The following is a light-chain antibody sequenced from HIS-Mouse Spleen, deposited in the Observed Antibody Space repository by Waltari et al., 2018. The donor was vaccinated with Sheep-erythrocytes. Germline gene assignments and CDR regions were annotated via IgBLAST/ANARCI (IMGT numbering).Light chain of an antibody. J-gene: IGLJ3*02. V-gene: IGLV2-23*01. CDR3: CSYAGSSTPWV. Sequence: QSALTQPAPVSGSPGQSLTISCTGTSSHVGSYNLVSWYQHHPGKAPKLMIYEGSKRPSGVSNRFSGSKSGNTASLTISGLQAEDEADYYCCSYAGSSTPWVFGGGTKLTVL. CDR1: SSHVGSYNL. CDR2: EGS.